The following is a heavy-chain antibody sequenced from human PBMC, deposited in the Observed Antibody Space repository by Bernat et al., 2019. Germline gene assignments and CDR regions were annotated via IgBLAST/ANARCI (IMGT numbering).Heavy chain of an antibody. CDR2: IWYDGSNK. J-gene: IGHJ4*02. CDR1: GFTFRNYG. V-gene: IGHV3-33*01. Sequence: QVQLVDSGGGVVQPGRSLSLSCAPSGFTFRNYGMHWVRQAPGKGLEWVAVIWYDGSNKYYADSVKGRFTISRDNSKDTVYLQMNSLRAEDTAVYYCVRLGSSWALDYWGQGTLVTVSS. CDR3: VRLGSSWALDY. D-gene: IGHD6-13*01.